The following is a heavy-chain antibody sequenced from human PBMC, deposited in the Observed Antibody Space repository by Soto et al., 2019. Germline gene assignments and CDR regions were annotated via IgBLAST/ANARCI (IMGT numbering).Heavy chain of an antibody. CDR1: GFTFSHYA. Sequence: QVQLVESGGGVVQPGRSLRLSCAASGFTFSHYAMHWVRQAPGKGLEWVALMSYDGSKEYYADSVKGRFTSPRDNSENTLYLQRSSLRAEHTAVYYCAKDGSRNFDYWGQGTLVTVSS. D-gene: IGHD1-26*01. J-gene: IGHJ4*02. CDR3: AKDGSRNFDY. V-gene: IGHV3-30*18. CDR2: MSYDGSKE.